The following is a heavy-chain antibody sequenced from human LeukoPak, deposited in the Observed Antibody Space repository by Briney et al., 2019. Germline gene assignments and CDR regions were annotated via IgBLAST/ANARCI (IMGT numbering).Heavy chain of an antibody. J-gene: IGHJ4*02. V-gene: IGHV4-34*01. CDR1: GGSFSGYS. D-gene: IGHD3-10*01. Sequence: PSETLSLTCGVYGGSFSGYSWSWIRQPPGKGLEWIGEINHSGSTNYNPSLKSRVTISADTSKNHFSLKVTSVTAADTAVYYCAIGSDGHDYWGQGILVTVSS. CDR3: AIGSDGHDY. CDR2: INHSGST.